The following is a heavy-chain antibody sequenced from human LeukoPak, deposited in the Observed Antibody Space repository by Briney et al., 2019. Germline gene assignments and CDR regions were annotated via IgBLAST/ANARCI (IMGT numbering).Heavy chain of an antibody. Sequence: ASVKVSCKASGYTFTSYGISWVRQAPGQGLEWMGWISANNGNTNYAQKLQGRVTMTTDTSTSTAYMELRSLRSDDTAVYYCARVGSAAGSYYYMDVWGKGTTVTISS. V-gene: IGHV1-18*01. CDR1: GYTFTSYG. CDR2: ISANNGNT. J-gene: IGHJ6*03. D-gene: IGHD6-13*01. CDR3: ARVGSAAGSYYYMDV.